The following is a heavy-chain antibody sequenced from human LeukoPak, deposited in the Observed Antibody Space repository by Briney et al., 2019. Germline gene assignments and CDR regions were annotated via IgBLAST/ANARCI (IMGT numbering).Heavy chain of an antibody. D-gene: IGHD2-2*01. J-gene: IGHJ4*02. CDR1: GGSISSSSYY. V-gene: IGHV4-39*07. Sequence: SETLSLTCTVSGGSISSSSYYWGWIRQPPGKGLEWIGSIYYSGSTYYNPSLKSRVTISVDTSKNQFSLKLSSVTAADTAVYYCARAVPAAMINFDYWGQGTLVTVSS. CDR2: IYYSGST. CDR3: ARAVPAAMINFDY.